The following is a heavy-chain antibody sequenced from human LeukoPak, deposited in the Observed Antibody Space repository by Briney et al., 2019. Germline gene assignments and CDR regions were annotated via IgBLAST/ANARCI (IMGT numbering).Heavy chain of an antibody. Sequence: PGGSLRLSCAASGFTFSSYSMNWVRQAPGKGLEWIGEINHSGSTNYNPSLKSRVTISVDTSKNQFSLKLSSVTAADTAVYYCARGRRSSSWYPYYYYGMDVWGQGTTVTVSS. CDR2: INHSGST. CDR3: ARGRRSSSWYPYYYYGMDV. D-gene: IGHD6-13*01. J-gene: IGHJ6*02. V-gene: IGHV4-34*01. CDR1: GFTFSSYS.